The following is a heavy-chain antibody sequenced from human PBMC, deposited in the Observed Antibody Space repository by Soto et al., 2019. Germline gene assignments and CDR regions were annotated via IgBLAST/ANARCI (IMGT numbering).Heavy chain of an antibody. Sequence: QVQLVESGGGVGQPGRSLRLSCAASGFDFSSHAMHWVRQPPGKGPEWLATISFDGGDEFYVDSVKGRFTTSRDNSKSTLFLQMNSLAAEDTANYYCVICCGGDGYNHWGQGTMVAVSS. CDR3: VICCGGDGYNH. J-gene: IGHJ4*02. CDR2: ISFDGGDE. V-gene: IGHV3-30*04. D-gene: IGHD2-21*02. CDR1: GFDFSSHA.